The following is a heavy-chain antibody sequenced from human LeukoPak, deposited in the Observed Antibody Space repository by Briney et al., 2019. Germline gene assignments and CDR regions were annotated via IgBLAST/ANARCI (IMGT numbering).Heavy chain of an antibody. CDR1: GGTFSSYT. D-gene: IGHD2-15*01. J-gene: IGHJ4*02. Sequence: SVKVSCKASGGTFSSYTISWVRQAPGQGLEWMGRIIPILGIANYAQKFQGRVTITADKSTSTAYIELSSLRSEDTAVYYCARGFRYCSGGSCYRFPPDYWGQGTLVTVSS. CDR3: ARGFRYCSGGSCYRFPPDY. CDR2: IIPILGIA. V-gene: IGHV1-69*02.